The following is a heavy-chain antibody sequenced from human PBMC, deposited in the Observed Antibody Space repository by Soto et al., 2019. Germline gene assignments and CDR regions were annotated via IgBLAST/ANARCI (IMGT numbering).Heavy chain of an antibody. CDR2: IYSSGST. D-gene: IGHD6-13*01. J-gene: IGHJ4*02. Sequence: PSETLSLTCTVSGDSISNYYWSWIRQPAGKGLEWIGRIYSSGSTNYNPSLKSRVTISEDTSKSQFSLKVNSMTAADTAVYYCARYRREAVAGYTLDNWGQGILVTVSS. CDR1: GDSISNYY. V-gene: IGHV4-4*07. CDR3: ARYRREAVAGYTLDN.